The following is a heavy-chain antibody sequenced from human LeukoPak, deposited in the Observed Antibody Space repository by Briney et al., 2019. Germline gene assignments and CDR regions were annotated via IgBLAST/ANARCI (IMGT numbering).Heavy chain of an antibody. Sequence: GRSLRLSCAASGFTFSSYGMHWVRQAPGKGLEWVAVIWYDGSNKYYADSVKGRFTISRDNSKNTLYLQMNSLRAEDTAVYYCAREEVIIVVVTAIDYWGQGTLVTVSS. V-gene: IGHV3-33*01. CDR2: IWYDGSNK. CDR3: AREEVIIVVVTAIDY. D-gene: IGHD2-21*02. J-gene: IGHJ4*02. CDR1: GFTFSSYG.